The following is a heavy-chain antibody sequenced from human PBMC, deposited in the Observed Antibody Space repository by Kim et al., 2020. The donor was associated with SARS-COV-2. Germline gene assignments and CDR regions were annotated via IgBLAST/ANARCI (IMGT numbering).Heavy chain of an antibody. CDR3: ARGSTTPLNWFDP. Sequence: PSLHSRVTISVDTSKNQLSLKLRSVTAADTAGYYCARGSTTPLNWFDPWGQGTLVTVSS. D-gene: IGHD4-17*01. V-gene: IGHV4-59*09. J-gene: IGHJ5*02.